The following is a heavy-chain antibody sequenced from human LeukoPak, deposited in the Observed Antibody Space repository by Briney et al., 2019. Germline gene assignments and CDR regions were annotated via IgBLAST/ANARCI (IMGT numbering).Heavy chain of an antibody. Sequence: PSETLSLTCTVSGGSISSGYYWGWIRQPPGKGLEWIGSIYHSGSTYYNPSLKSRVTISVDTSKNQFSLKLSSVTAADTAVYYCARVGGATTLPDYWGQGTLVTVSS. D-gene: IGHD1-26*01. CDR2: IYHSGST. CDR1: GGSISSGYY. J-gene: IGHJ4*02. V-gene: IGHV4-38-2*02. CDR3: ARVGGATTLPDY.